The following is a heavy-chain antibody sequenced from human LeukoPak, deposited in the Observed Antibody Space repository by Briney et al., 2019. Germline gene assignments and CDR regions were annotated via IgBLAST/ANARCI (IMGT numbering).Heavy chain of an antibody. CDR3: VKGGTDYDFWNDSSYSYYFDF. Sequence: HPGGSLRLSCAASGFTFGSYAMSWVRQAPGKGLEWVSYISGRGGSTFYADSVKGRLTISRDNSKNTLFLQMNSLSAEDTAMYYCVKGGTDYDFWNDSSYSYYFDFWGQGTLVTVSS. D-gene: IGHD3-3*01. V-gene: IGHV3-23*01. CDR1: GFTFGSYA. CDR2: ISGRGGST. J-gene: IGHJ4*02.